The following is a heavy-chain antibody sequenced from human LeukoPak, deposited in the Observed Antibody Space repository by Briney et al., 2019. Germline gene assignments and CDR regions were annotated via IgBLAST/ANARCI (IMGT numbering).Heavy chain of an antibody. J-gene: IGHJ5*02. D-gene: IGHD6-13*01. CDR2: INHSGST. CDR3: AKEANIAAAIVWFDP. Sequence: SETLSLTCIVSGGSVNNGNYYWNWIRQPPGKGLEWIGEINHSGSTNYNPSLKSRVTISVDTSKNQFSLKLSSVTAADTAVYYCAKEANIAAAIVWFDPWGQGTLVTVSS. CDR1: GGSVNNGNYY. V-gene: IGHV4-39*07.